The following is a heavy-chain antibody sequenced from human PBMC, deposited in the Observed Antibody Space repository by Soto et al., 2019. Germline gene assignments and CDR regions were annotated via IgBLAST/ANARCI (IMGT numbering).Heavy chain of an antibody. CDR2: ISGSGGST. CDR3: AKDLIADYDILTGPLEPLDYSDY. J-gene: IGHJ4*02. D-gene: IGHD3-9*01. V-gene: IGHV3-23*01. Sequence: GGSLRLSCAASGFTFSSYAMSWVREAPGNGLEWVSAISGSGGSTYYADSVKGRFTISRDNSKNTLYLQMNSLRAEDTAVYYCAKDLIADYDILTGPLEPLDYSDYWGQGTLVTVSS. CDR1: GFTFSSYA.